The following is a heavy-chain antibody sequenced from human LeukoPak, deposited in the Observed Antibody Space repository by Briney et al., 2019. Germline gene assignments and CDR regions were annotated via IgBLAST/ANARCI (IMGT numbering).Heavy chain of an antibody. Sequence: SETLSLTCAVYGGSFSGYYWSWIRQPPGKGLEWIGEINHSGSTNYNPSLKSRVTISVDTSKNQFPLKLSSVTAADTAVYYCARVPTMVRGEGWFDPWGQGTLVTVSS. CDR1: GGSFSGYY. CDR3: ARVPTMVRGEGWFDP. J-gene: IGHJ5*02. V-gene: IGHV4-34*01. CDR2: INHSGST. D-gene: IGHD3-10*01.